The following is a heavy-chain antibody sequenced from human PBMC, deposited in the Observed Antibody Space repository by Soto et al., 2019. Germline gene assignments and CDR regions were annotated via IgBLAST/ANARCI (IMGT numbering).Heavy chain of an antibody. J-gene: IGHJ2*01. Sequence: GGSLRLSCAASGFTFSDYYMSWVRQAPGRGLEWVSYISKSATTIYYADSVKGRFTISRDDAKNSLHLQMNSLGAEDTAVYYCARGGGSSGYVDWYFDLWGRGTLVTVSS. CDR2: ISKSATTI. CDR1: GFTFSDYY. V-gene: IGHV3-11*01. D-gene: IGHD5-12*01. CDR3: ARGGGSSGYVDWYFDL.